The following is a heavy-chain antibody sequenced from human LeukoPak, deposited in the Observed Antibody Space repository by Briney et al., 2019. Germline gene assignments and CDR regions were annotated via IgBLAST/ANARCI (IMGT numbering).Heavy chain of an antibody. V-gene: IGHV3-73*01. J-gene: IGHJ4*02. Sequence: GGSLRLSCAASGFTFSGSAMHWVRQASGKGLEWVGRIRSKANSYATTYAASVQGRFTISRDDSKNTAYLQMNSLETEDTAVYYCSSPYCTDGVCYPGYWGQGTLVTVSS. CDR2: IRSKANSYAT. CDR1: GFTFSGSA. CDR3: SSPYCTDGVCYPGY. D-gene: IGHD2-8*01.